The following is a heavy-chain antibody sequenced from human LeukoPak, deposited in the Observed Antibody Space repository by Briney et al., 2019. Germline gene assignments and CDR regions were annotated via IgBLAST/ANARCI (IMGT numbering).Heavy chain of an antibody. CDR1: GGSISSSIYY. J-gene: IGHJ2*01. V-gene: IGHV4-39*07. CDR3: ARDRKYYYDSSTYYFRYFDL. D-gene: IGHD3-22*01. CDR2: IYSSWST. Sequence: SETLSLTCTVSGGSISSSIYYWGWIRQPPGKGLEWIGSIYSSWSTYYNPSLKGRVTISLDTSKNQLSPTLRSATAADTAVYYCARDRKYYYDSSTYYFRYFDLWGRGTLVTVSS.